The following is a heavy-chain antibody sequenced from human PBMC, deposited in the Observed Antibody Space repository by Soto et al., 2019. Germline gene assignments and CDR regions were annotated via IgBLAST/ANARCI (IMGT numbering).Heavy chain of an antibody. CDR1: GGTFSSYA. D-gene: IGHD5-12*01. CDR3: ARGTPTGYSGYEGVDY. J-gene: IGHJ4*02. V-gene: IGHV1-69*01. Sequence: QVQMVQSGAEVTKPGSSVKVSCKASGGTFSSYAISWVRQAPGQGLEWMGGIIPIFGTANYAQKFQGRVTISEDESTSTAYMELSSLRSEDTAVYYCARGTPTGYSGYEGVDYWGQGTLVTVSS. CDR2: IIPIFGTA.